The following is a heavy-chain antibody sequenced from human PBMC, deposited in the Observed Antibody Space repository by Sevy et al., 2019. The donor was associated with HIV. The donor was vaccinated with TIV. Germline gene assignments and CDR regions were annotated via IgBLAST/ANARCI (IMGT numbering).Heavy chain of an antibody. CDR2: ISSNSAYI. CDR3: ARAVREMSTCRSDY. Sequence: GGSLRLSCAASGFTFSSYRMTWVRQAPGKGLEWVSCISSNSAYINYADSVKGRFTISRDNAKNLLYLQMDSLRAEDTSVYYCARAVREMSTCRSDYWGQGTLVTVSS. V-gene: IGHV3-21*05. CDR1: GFTFSSYR. J-gene: IGHJ4*02. D-gene: IGHD3-10*01.